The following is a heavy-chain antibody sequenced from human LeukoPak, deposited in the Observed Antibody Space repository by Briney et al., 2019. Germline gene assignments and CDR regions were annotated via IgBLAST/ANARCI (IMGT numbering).Heavy chain of an antibody. Sequence: SVKVSCKASGGTFSSYAISWVRQAPGQGLEWMGGIIPIFGTANYAQKFQGRVTITTDESTSTAYMELSSLRSEDTAVYYCAREGSMGTGSPPFDPWGQGTQVTVSS. J-gene: IGHJ5*02. D-gene: IGHD1-1*01. CDR3: AREGSMGTGSPPFDP. CDR2: IIPIFGTA. V-gene: IGHV1-69*05. CDR1: GGTFSSYA.